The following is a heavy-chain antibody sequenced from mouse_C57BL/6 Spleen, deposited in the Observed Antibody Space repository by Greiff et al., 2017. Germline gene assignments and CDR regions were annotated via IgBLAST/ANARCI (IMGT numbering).Heavy chain of an antibody. CDR3: ARFGYGYHYFDY. CDR2: IYPGDGDT. D-gene: IGHD2-2*01. V-gene: IGHV1-80*01. Sequence: QVQLKESGAELVKPGASVKISCKASGYAFSSYWMNWVKQRPGKGLEWIGQIYPGDGDTNYNGKFKGKATLTADKSSSTAYMQLSSLTSEDSAVYFCARFGYGYHYFDYWGQGTTLTVSS. CDR1: GYAFSSYW. J-gene: IGHJ2*01.